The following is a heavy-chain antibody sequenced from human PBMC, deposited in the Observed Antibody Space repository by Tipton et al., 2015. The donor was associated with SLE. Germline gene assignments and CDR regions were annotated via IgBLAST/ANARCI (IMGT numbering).Heavy chain of an antibody. V-gene: IGHV4-39*07. Sequence: TLSLTCTVSGGSISITSYYWGWIRQPPGKGLEWIANIYYGERAYYNSSLKSRVTISEATSKNQFSLKLTSVTAADTAVYYCARGPDAFDIWGQGTTVTVSS. J-gene: IGHJ3*02. CDR3: ARGPDAFDI. CDR1: GGSISITSYY. CDR2: IYYGERA.